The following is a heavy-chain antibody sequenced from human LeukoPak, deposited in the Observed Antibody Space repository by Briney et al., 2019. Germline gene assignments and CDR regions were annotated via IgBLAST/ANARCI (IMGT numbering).Heavy chain of an antibody. D-gene: IGHD3-10*01. V-gene: IGHV3-23*01. Sequence: GGSLRLSCAVSGITLSNSGMSWVRQSPGKGLEWVAGISGSGGGTNYADAVKGRFTISRDNPKNTLDHQMHSLRAEDTAVYCCAKRGVVVRVILVGFHKEATYFDSWGQGALVTVSS. CDR2: ISGSGGGT. J-gene: IGHJ4*02. CDR3: AKRGVVVRVILVGFHKEATYFDS. CDR1: GITLSNSG.